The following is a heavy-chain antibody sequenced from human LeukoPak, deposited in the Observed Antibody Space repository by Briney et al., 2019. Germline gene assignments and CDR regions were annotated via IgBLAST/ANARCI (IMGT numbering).Heavy chain of an antibody. D-gene: IGHD6-19*01. V-gene: IGHV3-20*04. CDR3: ARVSDISVAAYFDY. CDR1: GFTLSSYA. CDR2: INWNGGST. Sequence: PGGSLRLSCAASGFTLSSYAMSWVRQAPGKGLEWVSTINWNGGSTGYADSVKGRFTISRDNAKNSLYLQMNSLRAEDTALYYCARVSDISVAAYFDYWGQGTLVTVSS. J-gene: IGHJ4*02.